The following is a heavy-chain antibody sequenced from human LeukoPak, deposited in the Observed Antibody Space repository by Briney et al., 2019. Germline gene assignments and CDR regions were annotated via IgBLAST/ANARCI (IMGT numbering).Heavy chain of an antibody. V-gene: IGHV3-23*01. D-gene: IGHD3-10*01. CDR1: GFTFNNYA. J-gene: IGHJ4*02. Sequence: GGSLRLSCAASGFTFNNYAMTWVRQAPGKGLEWVSSISGRDSSTYYADSVRSRFIISRDKSKNTLSLQMNSLRAEDTAVYYCAKDRVPYYYGSGFDYWGQGTLVTVSS. CDR2: ISGRDSST. CDR3: AKDRVPYYYGSGFDY.